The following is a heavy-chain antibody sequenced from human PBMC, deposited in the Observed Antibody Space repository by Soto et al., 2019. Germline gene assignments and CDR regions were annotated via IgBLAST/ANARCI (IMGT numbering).Heavy chain of an antibody. CDR1: GYACISHE. V-gene: IGHV1-8*01. Sequence: ASLRLSYNASGYACISHEINYERKTTGQGLEWMGWMNPNSGNTGYAQKFQGRVTMTRNTSISTAYMELSSLRSEDTAVYYCGTAHRLAFFYLRAQGTVLPISS. D-gene: IGHD3-3*02. CDR2: MNPNSGNT. CDR3: GTAHRLAFFYL. J-gene: IGHJ4*01.